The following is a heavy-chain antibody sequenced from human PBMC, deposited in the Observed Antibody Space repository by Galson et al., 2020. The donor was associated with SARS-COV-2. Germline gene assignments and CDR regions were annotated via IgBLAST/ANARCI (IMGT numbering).Heavy chain of an antibody. V-gene: IGHV6-1*01. CDR2: TYYRSKWYN. J-gene: IGHJ6*02. CDR3: ARDRDTMMRGVPYEYNGMDV. CDR1: GDSVSSNSAA. D-gene: IGHD3-10*01. Sequence: ASETLSLTCVISGDSVSSNSAAWNWIRQSPSRGLEWLGRTYYRSKWYNAYAVSVQSRITINPDTSKNQFSLRLNSVTPEDTAVYYCARDRDTMMRGVPYEYNGMDVWGQGTTVTVSS.